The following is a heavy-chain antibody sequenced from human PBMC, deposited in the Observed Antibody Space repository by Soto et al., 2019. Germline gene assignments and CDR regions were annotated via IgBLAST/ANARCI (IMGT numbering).Heavy chain of an antibody. J-gene: IGHJ5*02. CDR2: IDPSDSSA. CDR3: AKTAATPFGDFVFDR. V-gene: IGHV5-10-1*01. CDR1: GYTFTSYW. D-gene: IGHD4-17*01. Sequence: PGESLKISCKASGYTFTSYWITWVRQMPGKGLEWMGRIDPSDSSAKYSPSFQGHVTISTDKSITTAHLQWTSLKVSDTAIYYCAKTAATPFGDFVFDRWGQGTLVTVSS.